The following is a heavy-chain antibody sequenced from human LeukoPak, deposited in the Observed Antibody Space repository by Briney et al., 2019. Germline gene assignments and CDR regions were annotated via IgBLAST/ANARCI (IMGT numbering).Heavy chain of an antibody. CDR3: AKAVLRFLEWARRRAYYYYGMDV. D-gene: IGHD3-3*01. CDR1: GFTFSSYA. CDR2: ISGSGGST. Sequence: GGSLRLSCAASGFTFSSYAMSWVRQATGKALEWVSAISGSGGSTYYADSVKGRFTISRDNSKNTLYLQMNSLRAEDTAVYYCAKAVLRFLEWARRRAYYYYGMDVWGQGTTVTVSS. J-gene: IGHJ6*02. V-gene: IGHV3-23*01.